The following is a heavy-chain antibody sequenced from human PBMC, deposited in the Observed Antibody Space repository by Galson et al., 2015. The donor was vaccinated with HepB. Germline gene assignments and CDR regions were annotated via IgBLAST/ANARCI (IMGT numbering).Heavy chain of an antibody. D-gene: IGHD3-16*02. CDR3: ARDNALHFGELSVEYYYGMDV. V-gene: IGHV3-30*03. CDR1: GFTFSSYG. Sequence: SLRLSCAASGFTFSSYGMHRVRQAPGKGLEWVALISYDGSNKYYGDSVKGRFTISRDNSNNTLYLQMNSLRAEDTAVYYCARDNALHFGELSVEYYYGMDVGGQETTVTVSS. J-gene: IGHJ6*02. CDR2: ISYDGSNK.